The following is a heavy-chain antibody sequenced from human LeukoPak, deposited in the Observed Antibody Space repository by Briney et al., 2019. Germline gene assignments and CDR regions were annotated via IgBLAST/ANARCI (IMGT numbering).Heavy chain of an antibody. CDR2: ISSSSSYI. V-gene: IGHV3-21*01. CDR1: GFTFSSYS. Sequence: GGSLRLSCAASGFTFSSYSMNWVRQAPGKGLEWVSSISSSSSYIYYADSVKGRFTISRDNAKNSLYLQMNSLRAEDTAVYYCARDLYYYDSSGYPEYWGQGTLVTVSS. CDR3: ARDLYYYDSSGYPEY. D-gene: IGHD3-22*01. J-gene: IGHJ4*02.